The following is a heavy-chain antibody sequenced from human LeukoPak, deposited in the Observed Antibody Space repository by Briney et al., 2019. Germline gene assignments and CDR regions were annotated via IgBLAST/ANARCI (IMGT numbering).Heavy chain of an antibody. CDR3: ARDGDYSGSDFDI. J-gene: IGHJ3*02. CDR2: INPNSGGT. Sequence: ASVKVSCKASGYTFTGYYMHWVRQAPGQGLEWMGWINPNSGGTKYAQKIQGRVTMTRDTSISTAYMELSRLRSDDTAVYYCARDGDYSGSDFDIWGQGTMVTVSS. CDR1: GYTFTGYY. D-gene: IGHD1-26*01. V-gene: IGHV1-2*02.